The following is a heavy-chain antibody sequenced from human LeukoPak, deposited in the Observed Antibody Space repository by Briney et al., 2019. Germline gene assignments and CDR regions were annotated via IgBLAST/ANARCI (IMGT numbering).Heavy chain of an antibody. CDR3: ARRYYYGSGSYYLDY. Sequence: SETLSLTCAVSGDSISTSAYYWDWSRQPPGKGLEWIGNIYYDGNTRYNPSLKSRVTISVDRSKNQFSLKLSSVTAADTAVYYCARRYYYGSGSYYLDYWGQGTLVTVSS. CDR2: IYYDGNT. CDR1: GDSISTSAYY. J-gene: IGHJ4*02. V-gene: IGHV4-39*01. D-gene: IGHD3-10*01.